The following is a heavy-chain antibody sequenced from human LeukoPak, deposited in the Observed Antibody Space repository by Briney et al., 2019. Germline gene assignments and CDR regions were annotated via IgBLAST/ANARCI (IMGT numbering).Heavy chain of an antibody. D-gene: IGHD3-22*01. J-gene: IGHJ4*02. Sequence: PSETLSLTCTVSSDSISNYYWSWIRQPPGKGLEWIGYIYYSGSTNYNPSLKSRVTISVDTSKNQFSLKLNSVTAADTAIYYCARAHPYYDSSGYYPYYFDYWGQGTLVTVSS. CDR3: ARAHPYYDSSGYYPYYFDY. CDR1: SDSISNYY. CDR2: IYYSGST. V-gene: IGHV4-59*01.